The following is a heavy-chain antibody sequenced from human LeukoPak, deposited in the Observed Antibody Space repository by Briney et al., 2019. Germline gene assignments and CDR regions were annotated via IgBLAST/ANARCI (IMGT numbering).Heavy chain of an antibody. D-gene: IGHD3-22*01. CDR3: ARYYDSSSFSYWFDP. V-gene: IGHV7-4-1*02. CDR1: GYIFTSYA. J-gene: IGHJ5*02. CDR2: INTNTGNP. Sequence: ASVKVSCKASGYIFTSYAMNWVRQAPGQGLEWMGWINTNTGNPTYAQGFTGRFVFSLDTSVSTAYLQISSLKAEDTAVYYCARYYDSSSFSYWFDPWGQGTLVTVSS.